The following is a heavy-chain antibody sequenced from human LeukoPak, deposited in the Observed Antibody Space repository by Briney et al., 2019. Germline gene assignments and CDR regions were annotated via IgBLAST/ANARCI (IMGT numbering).Heavy chain of an antibody. V-gene: IGHV1-18*01. CDR3: ARDTRRGSGSYFPGGY. Sequence: ASVKVSCKASGYTFTSYGISWVRQAPGQGLEWMGWISAYNGNTNYAQKLQGRVTMTTDTSTSTAYMELRSLRSDDTAVYYCARDTRRGSGSYFPGGYWGQGTLVTVSS. D-gene: IGHD3-10*01. CDR1: GYTFTSYG. CDR2: ISAYNGNT. J-gene: IGHJ4*02.